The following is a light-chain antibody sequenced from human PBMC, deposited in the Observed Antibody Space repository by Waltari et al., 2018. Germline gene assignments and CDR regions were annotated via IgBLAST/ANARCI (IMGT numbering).Light chain of an antibody. V-gene: IGLV2-14*01. CDR2: EVS. CDR1: SSAVGGYTY. CDR3: SSYTSSNSWV. Sequence: QSALTQPASVSGSPGQSITISCIGTSSAVGGYTYVSWNQQHPGKVPKLMIYEVSNRPSGVSNRFTASKSGNTASLTISGLQAEDEADYYCSSYTSSNSWVFGGGTKLTVL. J-gene: IGLJ3*02.